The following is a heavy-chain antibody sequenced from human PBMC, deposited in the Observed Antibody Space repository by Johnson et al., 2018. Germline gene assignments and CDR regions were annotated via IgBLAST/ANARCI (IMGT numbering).Heavy chain of an antibody. V-gene: IGHV3-30*18. Sequence: QVQLVQSGGGVVQPGRSXRLSCAASGFTFSSYGMHWVRQAPGKGLEWVAVISYDGSNKYYADSVKGRFTISRDNSKNTLYLQMNSLRAEDTAVYYCANGFIPRGLGFDIWGQGTMVTVSS. CDR1: GFTFSSYG. CDR2: ISYDGSNK. J-gene: IGHJ3*02. CDR3: ANGFIPRGLGFDI. D-gene: IGHD3-10*01.